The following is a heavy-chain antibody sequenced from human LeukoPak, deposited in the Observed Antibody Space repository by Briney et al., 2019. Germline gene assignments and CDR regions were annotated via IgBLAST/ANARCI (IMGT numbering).Heavy chain of an antibody. D-gene: IGHD5-18*01. CDR2: ISGSGGST. V-gene: IGHV3-23*01. J-gene: IGHJ4*02. CDR1: GFTFSSYA. CDR3: AKDPRGYSYGYWSGPYFDY. Sequence: GGSLRLSCAASGFTFSSYAMSWVRQAPGKGLEWVSAISGSGGSTYYADSVKGRFTISRDNSKNTLYLQMNSLRAEDTAVYYCAKDPRGYSYGYWSGPYFDYWGQGTLVTVSS.